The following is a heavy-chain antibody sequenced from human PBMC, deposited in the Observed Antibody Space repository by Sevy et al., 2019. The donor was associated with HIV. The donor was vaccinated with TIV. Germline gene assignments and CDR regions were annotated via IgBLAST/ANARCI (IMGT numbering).Heavy chain of an antibody. Sequence: GGSLRLSCAASGFTFSSYSMNWVRQAPGKGLEWVSSISSSSSYIYYTDSVKGRFTISRDNAKNSLYLQMNSLRAEDTAVYYCARDCGGDCLYDYWGQGTLVTVSS. CDR3: ARDCGGDCLYDY. CDR2: ISSSSSYI. CDR1: GFTFSSYS. V-gene: IGHV3-21*01. J-gene: IGHJ4*02. D-gene: IGHD2-21*01.